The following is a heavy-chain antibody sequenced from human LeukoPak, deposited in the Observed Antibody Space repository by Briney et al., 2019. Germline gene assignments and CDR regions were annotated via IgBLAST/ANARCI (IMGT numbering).Heavy chain of an antibody. CDR3: SKEKAPYDILTGYYNAFFDY. J-gene: IGHJ4*02. CDR2: ISGSGGST. CDR1: GFTFSSYA. D-gene: IGHD3-9*01. Sequence: GGSLRLSCAASGFTFSSYAMSWVRQAPGEGLEWVSAISGSGGSTYYADSVKGRFTISRDNSKNTLYLQMNSLRAGDTAVYYCSKEKAPYDILTGYYNAFFDYWGQGTLVTVSS. V-gene: IGHV3-23*01.